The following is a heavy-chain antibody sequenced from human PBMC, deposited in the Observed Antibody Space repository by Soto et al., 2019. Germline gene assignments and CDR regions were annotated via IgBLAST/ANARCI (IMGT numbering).Heavy chain of an antibody. D-gene: IGHD2-2*01. CDR1: GFTLGSYW. CDR3: ARDLTVTRRCASTNCYYDALDI. CDR2: IHEDGSVK. Sequence: GGSLRLSCAASGFTLGSYWMSWVRQAPGMGPEWVANIHEDGSVKYYVDSVEGRFTISRDNAKNSLFLQMNSLRAEDTAVYYCARDLTVTRRCASTNCYYDALDIWGQGTMVTVSS. V-gene: IGHV3-7*01. J-gene: IGHJ3*02.